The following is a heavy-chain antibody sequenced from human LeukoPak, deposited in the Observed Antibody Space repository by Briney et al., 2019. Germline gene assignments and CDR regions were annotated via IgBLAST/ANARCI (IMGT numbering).Heavy chain of an antibody. D-gene: IGHD3-9*01. Sequence: GGSLRLSCAASGFTVSSNYVSWVRQAPGKGLEWVSVIHSDGKTYYADSVKGRFTISRDSSQNTLYLQMNSLRAEDTAVYYCARYGVLRYIDDWGQGTLVTVSS. J-gene: IGHJ4*02. CDR3: ARYGVLRYIDD. CDR1: GFTVSSNY. CDR2: IHSDGKT. V-gene: IGHV3-53*01.